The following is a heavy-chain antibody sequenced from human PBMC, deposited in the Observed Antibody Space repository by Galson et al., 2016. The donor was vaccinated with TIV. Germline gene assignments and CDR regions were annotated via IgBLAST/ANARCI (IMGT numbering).Heavy chain of an antibody. V-gene: IGHV3-30*18. J-gene: IGHJ4*02. CDR2: ISNAGSNK. CDR3: AKVGISGYYPPSPTFFDF. D-gene: IGHD3-22*01. Sequence: SLRLSCADSGFTFNTYAMHWVRQAPGKGLEWVAVISNAGSNKYYADSVKGRFTISRDNSKNTLSLQMNSLTTEDTAVYYCAKVGISGYYPPSPTFFDFWGQGTLVTVSS. CDR1: GFTFNTYA.